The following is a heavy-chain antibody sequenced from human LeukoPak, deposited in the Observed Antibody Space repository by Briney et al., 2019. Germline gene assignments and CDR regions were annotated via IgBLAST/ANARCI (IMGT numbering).Heavy chain of an antibody. Sequence: GGSLRLSCAASAFPFINYWMHWVRQVPGKGLVWVSCINSDGNNAIYADSVKGPFTISSDNANNMLFLQMNSLRTEDTAVSYCASPYKETPDDWFDPWGQGTLVTVSP. J-gene: IGHJ5*02. D-gene: IGHD1-14*01. CDR3: ASPYKETPDDWFDP. CDR2: INSDGNNA. V-gene: IGHV3-74*01. CDR1: AFPFINYW.